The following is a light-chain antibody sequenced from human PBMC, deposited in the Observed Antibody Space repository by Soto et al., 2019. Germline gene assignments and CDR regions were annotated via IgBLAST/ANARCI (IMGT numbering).Light chain of an antibody. J-gene: IGLJ1*01. V-gene: IGLV9-49*01. CDR3: GADHGSGSNFVYV. CDR2: VGTGGIVG. CDR1: SGYSNYK. Sequence: QLVLTQPPSASASLGASVILTCTLSSGYSNYKVDWYQQRPGKGPRFVMRVGTGGIVGSKGDGIPDRFSVLGSGLNRYLTIKNIQEEDESDYHCGADHGSGSNFVYVFGTGTKLTVL.